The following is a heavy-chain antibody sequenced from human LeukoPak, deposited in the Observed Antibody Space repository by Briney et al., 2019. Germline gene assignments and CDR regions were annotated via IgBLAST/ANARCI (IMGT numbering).Heavy chain of an antibody. J-gene: IGHJ5*02. Sequence: SETLSLTCAVYGGSFSGYYWSWIRQPPGKGLEWIGEINHSGSTNYNPSLKSRVTISVDTSKNQFSLKLSSVTAADTAAYYCARRIPYYYGSGRPYNWFDPWGQGTLVTVSS. CDR2: INHSGST. V-gene: IGHV4-34*01. CDR1: GGSFSGYY. CDR3: ARRIPYYYGSGRPYNWFDP. D-gene: IGHD3-10*01.